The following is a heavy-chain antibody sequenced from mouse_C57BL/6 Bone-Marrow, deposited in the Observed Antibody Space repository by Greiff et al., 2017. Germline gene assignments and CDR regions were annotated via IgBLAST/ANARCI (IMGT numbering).Heavy chain of an antibody. V-gene: IGHV1-64*01. D-gene: IGHD2-4*01. J-gene: IGHJ3*01. CDR2: IHPNSGST. CDR3: ARGGGRLRRASFAY. Sequence: QVQLQQSGAELVRPGTSVKMSCKASGYTFTNYWLGWAKQRPGQGLEWIGMIHPNSGSTNYNEKFKSKATLTVDKSSSTAYMQLSSLTSEDSAVYYCARGGGRLRRASFAYWGQGTLVTVSA. CDR1: GYTFTNYW.